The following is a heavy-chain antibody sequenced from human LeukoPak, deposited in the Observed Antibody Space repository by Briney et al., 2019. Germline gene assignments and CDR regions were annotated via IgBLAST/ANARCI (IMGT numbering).Heavy chain of an antibody. CDR1: GFTFSSYS. CDR2: ISSSSSYI. Sequence: GGSLRLSCAASGFTFSSYSMNWVRQAPGKGLEWVSSISSSSSYIYYADSVKGRFTISRDNAKNSLYLQMNSLRAEDTAVYYCARDWMTTGWNYVRNCFGPWGQGTLVTVSS. D-gene: IGHD1-7*01. V-gene: IGHV3-21*01. J-gene: IGHJ5*02. CDR3: ARDWMTTGWNYVRNCFGP.